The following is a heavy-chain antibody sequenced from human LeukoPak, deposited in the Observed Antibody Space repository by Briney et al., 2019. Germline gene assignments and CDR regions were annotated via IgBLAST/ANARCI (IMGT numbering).Heavy chain of an antibody. D-gene: IGHD6-13*01. V-gene: IGHV3-7*04. CDR3: ARGGQYSTSWYDFDY. CDR1: GFTFRNYW. J-gene: IGHJ4*02. CDR2: INQDGSQK. Sequence: GGSLRLSCEASGFTFRNYWMNWVRQAPGKGLEWVANINQDGSQKHFVGSVKGRFTISRDNAKNSLSLQMNSLRAEDAAVYYCARGGQYSTSWYDFDYWGQGTLVTVSS.